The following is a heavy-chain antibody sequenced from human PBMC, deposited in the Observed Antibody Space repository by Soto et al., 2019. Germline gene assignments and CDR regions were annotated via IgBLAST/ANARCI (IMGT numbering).Heavy chain of an antibody. V-gene: IGHV3-33*01. J-gene: IGHJ6*02. Sequence: GGSLRLSCSASGFTFSSYGMHWVRQAPGKGLEWVAVIWYDGSNKYYADSVKGRFTISRDNSKNTLYLQMNSLRAEDTAVYYCARDRDYYGMDVWGQGTTVTVSS. CDR3: ARDRDYYGMDV. CDR1: GFTFSSYG. CDR2: IWYDGSNK.